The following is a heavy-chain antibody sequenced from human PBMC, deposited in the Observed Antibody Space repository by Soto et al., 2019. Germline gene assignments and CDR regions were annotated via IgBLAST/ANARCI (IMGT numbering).Heavy chain of an antibody. D-gene: IGHD6-13*01. J-gene: IGHJ4*02. Sequence: LSLTCTVSGVSISSYYWNWIRQPPGKELEWIGYIYYSGNTNYNPSLKSRVTISVDTSKNQFSLKLSSVTAADTAVYYCARTLSSSWLRTFDYWGRGTLVTVSS. V-gene: IGHV4-59*01. CDR1: GVSISSYY. CDR3: ARTLSSSWLRTFDY. CDR2: IYYSGNT.